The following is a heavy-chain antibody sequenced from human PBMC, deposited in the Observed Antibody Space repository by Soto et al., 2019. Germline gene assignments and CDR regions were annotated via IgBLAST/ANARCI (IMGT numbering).Heavy chain of an antibody. D-gene: IGHD3-16*01. CDR1: GGTFSSYA. CDR3: ARGLSNYYYYGMDV. Sequence: GASVKVSCKASGGTFSSYAISWVRQAPGQGLEWMGGIIPIFGTANYAQKFQGRVTITADESTSTAYMELSSLRSEDTAVYYCARGLSNYYYYGMDVWGQGTTVTVSS. CDR2: IIPIFGTA. V-gene: IGHV1-69*13. J-gene: IGHJ6*02.